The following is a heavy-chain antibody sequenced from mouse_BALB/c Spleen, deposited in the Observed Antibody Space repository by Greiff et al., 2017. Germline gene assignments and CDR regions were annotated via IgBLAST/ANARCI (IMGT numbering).Heavy chain of an antibody. CDR1: GFNIKDYY. V-gene: IGHV14-4*02. CDR3: ARYGYGNYNYYAMDY. D-gene: IGHD2-1*01. CDR2: IDPENGDT. Sequence: VQLQQSGAELVRSGASVKLSCTASGFNIKDYYMHWVKQRPEQGLEWIGWIDPENGDTEYAPKFQGKATMTADTSSNTAYLQLSSLTSEDTAVYYCARYGYGNYNYYAMDYWGQGTSVTVSS. J-gene: IGHJ4*01.